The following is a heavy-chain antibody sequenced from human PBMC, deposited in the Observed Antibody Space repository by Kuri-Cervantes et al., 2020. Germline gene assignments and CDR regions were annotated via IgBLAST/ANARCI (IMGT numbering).Heavy chain of an antibody. V-gene: IGHV1-18*01. CDR2: ISAYNGNT. CDR3: AIGTTAGSGEHWFDP. Sequence: ASVKVSCKASGYTFTSYGISWVRQAPGQGLEWMGWISAYNGNTNYAQKLQGRVTMTTDTSTSTAYMELRSLRSGDTAVYYCAIGTTAGSGEHWFDPWGQGTLVTVSS. CDR1: GYTFTSYG. D-gene: IGHD4-11*01. J-gene: IGHJ5*02.